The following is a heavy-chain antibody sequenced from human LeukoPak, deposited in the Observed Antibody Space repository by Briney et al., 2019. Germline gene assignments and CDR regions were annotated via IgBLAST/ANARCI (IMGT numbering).Heavy chain of an antibody. Sequence: SESLSLTCTVSGDSVSSTDYYWGWIRQPPRRGLEWIASIRYSESSYYNPSLKSRATISVDTSKNHFSLKLRSLTATDTAVYYCATQDSSHYWGQGTLVTVSS. CDR1: GDSVSSTDYY. V-gene: IGHV4-39*02. CDR3: ATQDSSHY. D-gene: IGHD3-22*01. J-gene: IGHJ4*02. CDR2: IRYSESS.